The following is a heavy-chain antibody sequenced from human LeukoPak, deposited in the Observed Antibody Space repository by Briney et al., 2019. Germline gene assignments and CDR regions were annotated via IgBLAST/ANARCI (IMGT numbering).Heavy chain of an antibody. D-gene: IGHD2-2*01. CDR2: IYSGGST. Sequence: GGSLRLSCAASGFTVSSNYMSWVRQAPGKGLEWVSVIYSGGSTYYADSVKGRFTISRDNSKNTLYLQMNSLRAEDTAVYYCARDLVVPAAIGNYYYYGMDVWGQGTTVTVSS. V-gene: IGHV3-66*01. CDR3: ARDLVVPAAIGNYYYYGMDV. CDR1: GFTVSSNY. J-gene: IGHJ6*02.